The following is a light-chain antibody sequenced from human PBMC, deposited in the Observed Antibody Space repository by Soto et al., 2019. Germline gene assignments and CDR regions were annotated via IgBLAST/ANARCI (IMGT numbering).Light chain of an antibody. J-gene: IGKJ1*01. CDR1: QTISSW. CDR3: QHYNSYSDA. V-gene: IGKV1-5*03. CDR2: KAS. Sequence: DIQMTQSPSTLSGSVGDRVTITCRASQTISSWLAWYQQKPGKAPKLLLYKASTYKIGVPPRFSGSGSGTEITLTISSLQPDDFATYYCQHYNSYSDAFGQGTKVELK.